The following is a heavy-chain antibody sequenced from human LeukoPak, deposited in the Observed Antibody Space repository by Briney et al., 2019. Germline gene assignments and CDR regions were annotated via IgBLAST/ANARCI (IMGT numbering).Heavy chain of an antibody. Sequence: PSETLSLTCTVSGGXISSYYCSWIRQPPGKGLEWIGYIYYSGSTNYNPSLKSRVTISVDTSKNQFSLKLSSVTAADTAVYYCAREVDSSYSGDWFDPWGQGTLVTVSS. CDR2: IYYSGST. D-gene: IGHD6-6*01. CDR1: GGXISSYY. CDR3: AREVDSSYSGDWFDP. J-gene: IGHJ5*02. V-gene: IGHV4-59*01.